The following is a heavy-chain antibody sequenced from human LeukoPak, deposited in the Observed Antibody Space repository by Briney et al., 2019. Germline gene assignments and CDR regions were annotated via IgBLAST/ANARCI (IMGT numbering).Heavy chain of an antibody. CDR2: IYSGGST. J-gene: IGHJ4*02. D-gene: IGHD3-9*01. CDR1: GFTFSSYA. Sequence: GGSLRLSCAASGFTFSSYAMSWVRQAPGKGLEWVSVIYSGGSTYYADSVKGRFTISRDNSKNTLYLQMNSLRAEDTAVYYCARVMGDILTGYYPYYFDYWGQGTLVTVSS. CDR3: ARVMGDILTGYYPYYFDY. V-gene: IGHV3-53*01.